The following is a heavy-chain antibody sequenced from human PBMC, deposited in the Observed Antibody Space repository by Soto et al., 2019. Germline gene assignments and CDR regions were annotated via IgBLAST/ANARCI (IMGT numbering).Heavy chain of an antibody. CDR3: ARDPLNIAAAGRCLDY. J-gene: IGHJ4*02. Sequence: QVQLVESGGGVVQPGRSLRLSCAASGFTFSSYAMHWVRQAPGKGLEWVAVISYDGSNKYYADSVKGRFTISRDNSKNTLYLQMNSLRADDTAVYYCARDPLNIAAAGRCLDYWGQGTLVTVSS. CDR2: ISYDGSNK. V-gene: IGHV3-30-3*01. CDR1: GFTFSSYA. D-gene: IGHD6-13*01.